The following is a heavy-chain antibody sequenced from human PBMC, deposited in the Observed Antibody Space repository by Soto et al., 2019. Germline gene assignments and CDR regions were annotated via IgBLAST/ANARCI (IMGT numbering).Heavy chain of an antibody. D-gene: IGHD2-2*01. J-gene: IGHJ6*02. Sequence: GESLKISWKGSGYSFTSYWISWVRQMPGKGLEWMGRIDPSDSYTNYSPSFQGYVTISADKSISTAYLQMNSLQTEDTAIYYCSRDGDYYGLDVWGRGTTVTVSS. CDR2: IDPSDSYT. V-gene: IGHV5-10-1*01. CDR1: GYSFTSYW. CDR3: SRDGDYYGLDV.